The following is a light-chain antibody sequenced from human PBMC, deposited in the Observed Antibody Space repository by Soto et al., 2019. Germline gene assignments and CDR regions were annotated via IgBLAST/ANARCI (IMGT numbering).Light chain of an antibody. J-gene: IGLJ3*02. CDR2: EVS. V-gene: IGLV2-14*01. CDR1: SSDVGGYNY. CDR3: SSYTSSSPLV. Sequence: QSALTQPASVSGSPGQSITISCTGTSSDVGGYNYVSWYQQHPGKAPKLMIYEVSNRPSGVSNRFSGSKSGNTASLTISGLQADDEADYYCSSYTSSSPLVFGGGTQRTV.